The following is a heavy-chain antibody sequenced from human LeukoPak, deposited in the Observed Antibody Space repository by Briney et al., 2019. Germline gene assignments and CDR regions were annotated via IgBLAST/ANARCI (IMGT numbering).Heavy chain of an antibody. CDR2: INHDEIV. D-gene: IGHD5-18*01. CDR1: GGSFSGYY. CDR3: ARGGLNSYGYFY. V-gene: IGHV4-34*01. J-gene: IGHJ4*02. Sequence: PSETLSLTCAVYGGSFSGYYWSWIRQAPGGTLEWIGEINHDEIVNYSPSLKSRVSMSVDTSRSRFSLELTSVTAADTALYYRARGGLNSYGYFYWGQGISVTVSS.